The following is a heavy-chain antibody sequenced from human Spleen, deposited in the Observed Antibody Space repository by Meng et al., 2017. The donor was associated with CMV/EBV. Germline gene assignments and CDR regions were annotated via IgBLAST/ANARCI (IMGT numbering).Heavy chain of an antibody. J-gene: IGHJ4*02. V-gene: IGHV1-69*05. CDR2: IIPIFGTA. D-gene: IGHD2-2*01. CDR1: TFSRYA. CDR3: ARGPSCSSTSCYGVGDY. Sequence: TFSRYAISWVRQAPGQGLEWMGGIIPIFGTANYAQKFQGRVTITTDESTSTAYMELSSLRSEDTAVYYCARGPSCSSTSCYGVGDYWGQGTLVTVSS.